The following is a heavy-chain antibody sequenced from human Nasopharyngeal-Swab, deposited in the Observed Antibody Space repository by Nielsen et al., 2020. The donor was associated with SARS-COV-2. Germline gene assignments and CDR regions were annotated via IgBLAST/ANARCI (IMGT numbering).Heavy chain of an antibody. CDR3: ARDRDVDTAMVMERFDY. Sequence: WVRQAPGQRLEWMGWINAGNGNTKYSQKFQGRVTITRDTSANTAYMELSSLRSEDTAVYYCARDRDVDTAMVMERFDYWGQGTLVTVSS. CDR2: INAGNGNT. V-gene: IGHV1-3*01. J-gene: IGHJ4*02. D-gene: IGHD5-18*01.